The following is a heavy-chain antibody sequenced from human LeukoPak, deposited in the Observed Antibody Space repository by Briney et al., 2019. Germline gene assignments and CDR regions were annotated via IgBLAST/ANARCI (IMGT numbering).Heavy chain of an antibody. V-gene: IGHV3-21*01. Sequence: GGSLRLSCAASGFTFSSYSMNWVRQAPGKGLEWVSSISSSSSYIYYADSVRGRFTISRDNAKNSLYLQMNSLRAEDTAVYYCARAKGGGATNTHEGYRHRYDYYYYYYMDVWGKGTTVTVSS. CDR3: ARAKGGGATNTHEGYRHRYDYYYYYYMDV. J-gene: IGHJ6*03. D-gene: IGHD1-26*01. CDR1: GFTFSSYS. CDR2: ISSSSSYI.